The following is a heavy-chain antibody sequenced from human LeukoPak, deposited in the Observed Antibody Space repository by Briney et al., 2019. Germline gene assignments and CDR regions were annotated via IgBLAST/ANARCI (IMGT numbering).Heavy chain of an antibody. V-gene: IGHV3-23*01. D-gene: IGHD6-13*01. CDR2: ISVSGNT. J-gene: IGHJ4*02. CDR3: ASPYSSRWYELCY. CDR1: GFTLSSYA. Sequence: PGGSLRLSCAASGFTLSSYAMSWVRQAPGKGLEWVSAISVSGNTYHADSVKGRFTISRDSSKNTLYLQMNSLRAEDTAVYYCASPYSSRWYELCYWGQGTLVTVSS.